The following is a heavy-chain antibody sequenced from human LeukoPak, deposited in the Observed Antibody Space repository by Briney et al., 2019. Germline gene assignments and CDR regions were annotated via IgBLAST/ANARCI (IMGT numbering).Heavy chain of an antibody. CDR1: GFTFSSYA. CDR2: ISGTGGNT. J-gene: IGHJ4*02. V-gene: IGHV3-23*01. D-gene: IGHD5-24*01. Sequence: GGSLRLSCAASGFTFSSYAMSWVRQAPGKGLEWVSAISGTGGNTYYADSVKGRFTISRDNSKNTLYLQMNSLRAEDTAVYYCAKAGERDGIFDYWGQGTLVAVSS. CDR3: AKAGERDGIFDY.